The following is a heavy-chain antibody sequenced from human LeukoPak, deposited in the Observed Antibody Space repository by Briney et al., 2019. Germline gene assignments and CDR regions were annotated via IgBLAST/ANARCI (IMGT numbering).Heavy chain of an antibody. J-gene: IGHJ4*02. Sequence: SETLSLTCTVSGGSISSYYWSWIRQPPGKGLEWIGYIYYSGSTNYNPSLKSRVTISVDTSKNQFPLKLSSVTAADTAVYYCAGLYSGYDYVDYWGQGTLVTVSS. V-gene: IGHV4-59*01. CDR2: IYYSGST. CDR3: AGLYSGYDYVDY. D-gene: IGHD5-12*01. CDR1: GGSISSYY.